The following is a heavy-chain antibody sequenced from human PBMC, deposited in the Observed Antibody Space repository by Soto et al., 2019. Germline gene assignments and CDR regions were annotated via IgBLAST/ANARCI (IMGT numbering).Heavy chain of an antibody. CDR2: IYYSGST. CDR3: AATSLHYFDY. J-gene: IGHJ4*02. V-gene: IGHV4-39*01. CDR1: CGSISGSSDY. Sequence: LSLTFTVSCGSISGSSDYLGWIRQPPGKVLEWIGSIYYSGSTYYNPSLKSRVTISVDTSKNQFSLKLSSVTAADTAVYYCAATSLHYFDYWGQGTLVTVSS. D-gene: IGHD5-12*01.